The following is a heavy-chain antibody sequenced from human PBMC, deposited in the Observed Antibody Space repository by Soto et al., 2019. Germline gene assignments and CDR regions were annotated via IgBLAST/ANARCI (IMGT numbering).Heavy chain of an antibody. CDR2: IIPIFGTA. V-gene: IGHV1-69*01. D-gene: IGHD3-22*01. CDR1: GGTFSSYA. Sequence: QVQLVQSGAEVKKPGSSVKVSCKASGGTFSSYAISWWRQAPGQGLEWMGGIIPIFGTANYAQKFQGRVTITADESTSTAYMELSSLRSEDTAVYYCARDWDYYYDSSGYYSSYYYGMDVWGQGTTVTVSS. J-gene: IGHJ6*02. CDR3: ARDWDYYYDSSGYYSSYYYGMDV.